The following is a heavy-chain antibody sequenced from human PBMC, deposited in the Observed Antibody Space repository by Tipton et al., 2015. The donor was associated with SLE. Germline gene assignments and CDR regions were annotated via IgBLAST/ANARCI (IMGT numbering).Heavy chain of an antibody. J-gene: IGHJ3*02. D-gene: IGHD3-10*01. Sequence: TLSLTCTVSGGSISSYYWSWIRQPPGKGLEWIGYIYYSGSTNYNPSLKSRVTISVDASKNQFSLKLSSVTAADTAVYYCARGRGWDAFDIWGQGTMVTVSS. CDR2: IYYSGST. V-gene: IGHV4-59*12. CDR1: GGSISSYY. CDR3: ARGRGWDAFDI.